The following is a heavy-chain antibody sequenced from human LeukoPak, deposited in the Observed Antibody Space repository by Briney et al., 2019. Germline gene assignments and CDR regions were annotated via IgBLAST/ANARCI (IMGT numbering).Heavy chain of an antibody. Sequence: SETLSLTCTVSGGSISSYYWSWIRQPPGKGVEWIGYIYYSGSTNYNPSLKSRVTISVDTSKNQFSLKLSSVTAADTAVYYCARGYYDFWSGYYYYFDYWGQGTLVTVSS. CDR3: ARGYYDFWSGYYYYFDY. V-gene: IGHV4-59*01. CDR1: GGSISSYY. D-gene: IGHD3-3*01. J-gene: IGHJ4*02. CDR2: IYYSGST.